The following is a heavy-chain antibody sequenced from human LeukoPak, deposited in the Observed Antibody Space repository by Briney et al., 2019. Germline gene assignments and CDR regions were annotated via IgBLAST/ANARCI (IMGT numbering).Heavy chain of an antibody. CDR1: GYTFTSYG. CDR3: ARQNYGDYVDY. Sequence: GASVKLSCKASGYTFTSYGISWVRQAPGQGLEWMGWISAYNGNTNYAQKPQGRVTMTTDTSTSTAYMELRSLRSDDTAVYYCARQNYGDYVDYWGQGTLVTVSS. D-gene: IGHD4-17*01. V-gene: IGHV1-18*01. J-gene: IGHJ4*02. CDR2: ISAYNGNT.